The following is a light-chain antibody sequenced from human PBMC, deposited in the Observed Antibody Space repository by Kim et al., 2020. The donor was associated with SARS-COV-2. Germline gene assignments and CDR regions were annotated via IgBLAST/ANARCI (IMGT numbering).Light chain of an antibody. Sequence: ASVGDRVTISCRANLSISIYLNWYQQKPGRPPKLLIYTTSTLQSGVPSRFSGSGSETDFTLTINSLLPEDFATYFCQQSYSPPYTFGQGTKLEIK. CDR1: LSISIY. V-gene: IGKV1-39*01. CDR2: TTS. J-gene: IGKJ2*01. CDR3: QQSYSPPYT.